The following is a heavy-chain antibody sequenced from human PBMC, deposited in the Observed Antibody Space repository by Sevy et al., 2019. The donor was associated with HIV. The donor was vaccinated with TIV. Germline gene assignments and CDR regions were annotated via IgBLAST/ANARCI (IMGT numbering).Heavy chain of an antibody. CDR2: IKSITDGGAA. Sequence: VALRLSCTASGFDFANAWMNWVRQAPGKGLEWVGHIKSITDGGAADYAAPVKGRFTISRHDSKNTLYLHMNSLKAEDTAVYYCSTDDLISYWGRGTLVTVSS. CDR3: STDDLISY. V-gene: IGHV3-15*07. J-gene: IGHJ4*02. CDR1: GFDFANAW.